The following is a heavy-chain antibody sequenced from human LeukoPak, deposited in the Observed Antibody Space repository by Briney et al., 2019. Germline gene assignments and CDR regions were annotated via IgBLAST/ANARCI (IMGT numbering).Heavy chain of an antibody. V-gene: IGHV3-48*03. J-gene: IGHJ4*02. D-gene: IGHD5-12*01. CDR3: ARGRYSGYDFDY. CDR1: GFTFSNYE. CDR2: ISSSGSTI. Sequence: GGSLRLSCAASGFTFSNYEMNWVRQAPGKGLEWVSYISSSGSTIYYADSVKGRFTIARDNAKNSLYLQMNSLRAEDTAIYYCARGRYSGYDFDYWGQGALVTVSS.